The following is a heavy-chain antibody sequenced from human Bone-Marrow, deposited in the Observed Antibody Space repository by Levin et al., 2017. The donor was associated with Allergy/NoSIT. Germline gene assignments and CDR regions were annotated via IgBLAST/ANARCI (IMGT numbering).Heavy chain of an antibody. D-gene: IGHD4-23*01. CDR3: ARGGATVVTLWYFDL. V-gene: IGHV3-33*01. CDR2: IWYDGSNK. Sequence: PGGSLRLSCAASGFTFSSYGMHWVRQAPGKGLEWVAVIWYDGSNKYYADSVKGRFTISRDNSKNTLYLQMNSLRAEDTAVYYCARGGATVVTLWYFDLWGRGTLVTVSS. J-gene: IGHJ2*01. CDR1: GFTFSSYG.